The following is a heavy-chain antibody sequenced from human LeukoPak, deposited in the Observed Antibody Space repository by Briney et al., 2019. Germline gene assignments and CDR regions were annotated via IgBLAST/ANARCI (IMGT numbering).Heavy chain of an antibody. CDR1: GYTFTSYD. V-gene: IGHV1-8*01. D-gene: IGHD3-10*01. Sequence: GASVKVSCKASGYTFTSYDMNWVRQAPGQGLEWMGWMNPNSGNTGYAQKFQGRVTMTRNTSISTAYMELSRLRSDDTAMYYCAREVLLWFGELNNWFDPWGQGTLVTVSS. CDR2: MNPNSGNT. J-gene: IGHJ5*02. CDR3: AREVLLWFGELNNWFDP.